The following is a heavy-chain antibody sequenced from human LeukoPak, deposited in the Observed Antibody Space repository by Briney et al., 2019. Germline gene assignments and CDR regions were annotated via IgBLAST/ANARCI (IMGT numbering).Heavy chain of an antibody. J-gene: IGHJ6*04. CDR1: GFTFTAYS. CDR3: TRQWLRVMDV. V-gene: IGHV3-21*01. Sequence: GGSLRLSCASSGFTFTAYSMNWVSQAPGRGREWISLISSSGHYIYYADSLKGRFTISRDNANSSLYLHISTLKAEDTAVYYCTRQWLRVMDVWGKGTTVTVSS. CDR2: ISSSGHYI. D-gene: IGHD6-19*01.